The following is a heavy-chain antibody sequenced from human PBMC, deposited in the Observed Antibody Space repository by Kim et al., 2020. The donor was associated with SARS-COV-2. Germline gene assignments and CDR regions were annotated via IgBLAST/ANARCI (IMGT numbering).Heavy chain of an antibody. D-gene: IGHD1-1*01. CDR1: GFTVSSNY. Sequence: GGSLRLSCVASGFTVSSNYMSWVRQAPGKGLEWVSVIYSGGSTYYADSVKGRFTISRDNSKNTLYLQMNSLRAEDTAVYYCARDRELEGGTDMGRVYYYGMDVWGQGTTVTVSS. J-gene: IGHJ6*02. V-gene: IGHV3-53*01. CDR3: ARDRELEGGTDMGRVYYYGMDV. CDR2: IYSGGST.